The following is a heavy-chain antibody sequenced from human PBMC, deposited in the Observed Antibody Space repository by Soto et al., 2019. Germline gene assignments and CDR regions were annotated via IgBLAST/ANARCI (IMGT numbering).Heavy chain of an antibody. CDR1: GGSISSSSFY. CDR3: ARQPPFYGSGTYRNWFDS. CDR2: VYYTGST. D-gene: IGHD3-10*01. Sequence: QMQLQESGPGLVKPSETRSLACIVSGGSISSSSFYWGWIRQPPGKGLEWMGSVYYTGSTYYDPSLQSRVTISIDTSKNPVSLELTSVTAADTAVYDCARQPPFYGSGTYRNWFDSWGQGTLVTVSS. J-gene: IGHJ5*01. V-gene: IGHV4-39*01.